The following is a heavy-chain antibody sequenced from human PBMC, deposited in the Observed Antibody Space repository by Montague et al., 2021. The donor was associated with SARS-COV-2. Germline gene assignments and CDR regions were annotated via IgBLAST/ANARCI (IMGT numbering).Heavy chain of an antibody. CDR2: NNFKGIT. D-gene: IGHD5-12*01. CDR1: GASFIPYA. J-gene: IGHJ4*02. Sequence: SETLSLTCGVSGASFIPYAWTWMRQPPGKGLEWIGENNFKGITNYTPSLKSRVTISGDTSKRQFSLILKNVTAADTAAYYCAPARGSGYCPLWGQGSLVIVSS. CDR3: APARGSGYCPL. V-gene: IGHV4-34*01.